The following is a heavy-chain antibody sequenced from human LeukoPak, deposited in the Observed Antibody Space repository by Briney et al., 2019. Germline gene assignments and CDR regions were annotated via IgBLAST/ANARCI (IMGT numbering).Heavy chain of an antibody. CDR1: GYTFTGYY. D-gene: IGHD3-10*01. Sequence: ASVKVSCKASGYTFTGYYMHWVRQAPGQGLEWMGWINPNSGVTNYAQKFQGRVTMTRDTSISTAYMELSRLRSDDMAVYYCARDGSGSYTDNWFDPWGQGTLVTVSS. CDR2: INPNSGVT. J-gene: IGHJ5*02. V-gene: IGHV1-2*02. CDR3: ARDGSGSYTDNWFDP.